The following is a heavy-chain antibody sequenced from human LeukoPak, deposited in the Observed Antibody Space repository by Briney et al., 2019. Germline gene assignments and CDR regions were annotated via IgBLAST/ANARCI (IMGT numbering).Heavy chain of an antibody. CDR1: GYTFTGYY. CDR3: SRCVASYDRSGYLDY. D-gene: IGHD3-22*01. Sequence: ASVKASCKTPGYTFTGYYMHWVRPAPGQGLEWMGWINPNSGDTNYAQKFQGRVTMTRDTSISTAYMELSRLRSDETAMYYCSRCVASYDRSGYLDYWGPGTLVTVSS. V-gene: IGHV1-2*02. J-gene: IGHJ4*01. CDR2: INPNSGDT.